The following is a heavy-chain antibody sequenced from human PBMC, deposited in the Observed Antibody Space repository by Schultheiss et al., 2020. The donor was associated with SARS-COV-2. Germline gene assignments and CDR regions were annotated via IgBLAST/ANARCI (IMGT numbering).Heavy chain of an antibody. D-gene: IGHD2-2*03. V-gene: IGHV3-23*01. CDR3: ARSMDVYYYYGMDV. CDR1: GFSFSSYS. CDR2: ISGSDGST. J-gene: IGHJ6*02. Sequence: GGSLRLSCAASGFSFSSYSMNWVRQAPGKGLEWVSTISGSDGSTYYADSVKGRFTISRDNSKNTLYLQMNSLRAEDTAVYYCARSMDVYYYYGMDVWGQGTTVTVSS.